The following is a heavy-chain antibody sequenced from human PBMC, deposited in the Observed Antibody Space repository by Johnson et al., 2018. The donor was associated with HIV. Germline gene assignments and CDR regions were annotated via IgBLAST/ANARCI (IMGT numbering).Heavy chain of an antibody. V-gene: IGHV3-30*04. J-gene: IGHJ3*02. Sequence: QMQLVESGGGVVQPGRSLRLSCAASGFTFSSYAMHWVRQAPGKGLEWVAVISYDGSNKYYADSVKGRFTISRDNSKNTLYLQMNSLRAEDTAVYYCAREGALGAYDAFDIWGQGTMVTVSS. CDR1: GFTFSSYA. CDR2: ISYDGSNK. CDR3: AREGALGAYDAFDI. D-gene: IGHD3-10*01.